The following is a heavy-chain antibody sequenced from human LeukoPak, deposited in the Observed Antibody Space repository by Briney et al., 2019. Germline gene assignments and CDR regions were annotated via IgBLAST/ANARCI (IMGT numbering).Heavy chain of an antibody. D-gene: IGHD3-3*01. V-gene: IGHV3-11*04. J-gene: IGHJ4*02. CDR2: ISISSASI. CDR1: GITLSDYY. Sequence: GGTLRLSCAASGITLSDYYMSWIRQPPGKGLEWISYISISSASIWYADSVQGRFTVSRDNAKNSLVLQMASLGVEDTAVYYCATSPGAYYDFWSGYYETYWGQGTLVAVSS. CDR3: ATSPGAYYDFWSGYYETY.